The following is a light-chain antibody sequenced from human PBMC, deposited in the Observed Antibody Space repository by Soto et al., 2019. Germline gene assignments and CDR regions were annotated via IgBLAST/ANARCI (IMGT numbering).Light chain of an antibody. CDR1: QSVSSN. Sequence: EIVMTQSPATLSVSPGERATLSCRASQSVSSNLAWYQQKPGQAPRLLIYGASTRATGIPARFSGSGSGTELTLTISSLQSEDCEVYYCQQYNDWPRTFGQGTKVDIK. CDR3: QQYNDWPRT. V-gene: IGKV3-15*01. J-gene: IGKJ1*01. CDR2: GAS.